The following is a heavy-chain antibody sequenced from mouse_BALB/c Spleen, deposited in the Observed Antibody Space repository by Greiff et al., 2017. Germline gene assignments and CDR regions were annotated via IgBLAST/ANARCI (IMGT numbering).Heavy chain of an antibody. CDR3: ARDITTVVDWYFDV. V-gene: IGHV1-54*01. Sequence: VQLQQSGAELVRPGTSVKVSCKASGYAFTNYLIEWVKQRPGQGLEWIGVINPGSGGTNYNEKFKGKATLTADKSSSTAYMQLSSLTSDDSAVYFCARDITTVVDWYFDVWGAGTTGTVSS. CDR2: INPGSGGT. D-gene: IGHD1-1*01. J-gene: IGHJ1*01. CDR1: GYAFTNYL.